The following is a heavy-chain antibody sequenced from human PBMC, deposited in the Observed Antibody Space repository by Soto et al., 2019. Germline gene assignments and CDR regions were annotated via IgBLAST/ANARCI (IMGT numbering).Heavy chain of an antibody. CDR2: IIPIFGTA. D-gene: IGHD6-19*01. V-gene: IGHV1-69*13. CDR3: ARREKYSSGWYSSYYYYGMDV. J-gene: IGHJ6*02. Sequence: SVKVSCKASGGTFSSCAISWVRQAPGQGLEWMGGIIPIFGTANYAQKFQGRVTITADESTSTAYMELSSLRSEDTAVYYCARREKYSSGWYSSYYYYGMDVWGQGTTVTISS. CDR1: GGTFSSCA.